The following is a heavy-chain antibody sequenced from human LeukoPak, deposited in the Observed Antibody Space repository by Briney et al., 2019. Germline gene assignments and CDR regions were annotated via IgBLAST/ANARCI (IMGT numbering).Heavy chain of an antibody. CDR2: IYYSGST. Sequence: SETLSLTCTVSGGSISSSSYYWGWIRQPPGNGLAGIGRIYYSGSTYYNPSLKSRVTISVDTSKNQFSLKLSSVTAADTAVYYCASSLVVTAISYFDYWGQGTLVTVSS. V-gene: IGHV4-39*01. CDR3: ASSLVVTAISYFDY. J-gene: IGHJ4*02. D-gene: IGHD2-21*02. CDR1: GGSISSSSYY.